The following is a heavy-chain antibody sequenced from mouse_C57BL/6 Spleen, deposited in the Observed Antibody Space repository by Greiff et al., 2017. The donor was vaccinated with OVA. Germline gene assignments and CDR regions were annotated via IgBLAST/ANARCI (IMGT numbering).Heavy chain of an antibody. D-gene: IGHD2-3*01. Sequence: EVQLMESGGGLVKPGGSLKLSCAASGFTFSDYGMHWVRQAPEKGLEWVAYISSGSSTIYYADTVKGRFTISRDNAKNTLFLQMTSLRSEDTAMYYCARGDDGYYIAMDYWGQGTSVTVSS. CDR3: ARGDDGYYIAMDY. CDR1: GFTFSDYG. V-gene: IGHV5-17*01. J-gene: IGHJ4*01. CDR2: ISSGSSTI.